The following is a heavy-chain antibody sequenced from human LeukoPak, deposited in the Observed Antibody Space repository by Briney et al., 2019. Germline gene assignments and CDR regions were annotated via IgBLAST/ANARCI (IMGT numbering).Heavy chain of an antibody. V-gene: IGHV3-48*01. D-gene: IGHD6-19*01. J-gene: IGHJ4*02. Sequence: PGGSLRLSCAASGFTFSSYDINWVRQAPGKGLEWVSYISSSSSTIYYADSVKGRFTISRDNAKNTLYLQMNSLRAEDTAVYYCATLISGWSLYWGQGTLVTVSS. CDR3: ATLISGWSLY. CDR1: GFTFSSYD. CDR2: ISSSSSTI.